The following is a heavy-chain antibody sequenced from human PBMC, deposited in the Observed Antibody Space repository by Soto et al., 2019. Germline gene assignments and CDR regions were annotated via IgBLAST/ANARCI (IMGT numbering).Heavy chain of an antibody. Sequence: GGSLRLSCAASGFTFSSYGMHWVRQAPGKGLEWVAVIWYDGSNKYYADSVKGRFTISRDNSKNTLYLQMNSLRAEDTAVYYCARDYYGSGSYYNGDYYYYYMDVWGKGTTVTVSS. CDR2: IWYDGSNK. V-gene: IGHV3-33*01. CDR1: GFTFSSYG. D-gene: IGHD3-10*01. J-gene: IGHJ6*03. CDR3: ARDYYGSGSYYNGDYYYYYMDV.